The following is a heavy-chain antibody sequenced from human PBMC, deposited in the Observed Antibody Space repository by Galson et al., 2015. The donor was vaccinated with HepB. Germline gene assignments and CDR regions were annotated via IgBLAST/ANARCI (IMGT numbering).Heavy chain of an antibody. Sequence: SLRLSCAASGFTFSSYAMHWVRQAPGKGLEWVAVISYDGSNKYYADSVKGRFTISRDNSKNTLYLQMNSLRAEDTAVYYCARDQGGFSYGLTYYYYYGRDVWGQGTTVTVSS. V-gene: IGHV3-30*04. D-gene: IGHD5-18*01. J-gene: IGHJ6*02. CDR1: GFTFSSYA. CDR2: ISYDGSNK. CDR3: ARDQGGFSYGLTYYYYYGRDV.